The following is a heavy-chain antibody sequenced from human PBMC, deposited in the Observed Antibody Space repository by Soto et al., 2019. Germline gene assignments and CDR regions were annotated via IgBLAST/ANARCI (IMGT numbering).Heavy chain of an antibody. CDR3: ARDSIAVAGTEYYFAY. Sequence: QVQLVQSGAEVKKPGASVKVSCKASGYTFTGYYMHWVRQAPGPGLEWLGWINPNSGGTNYAQKSQGRVTMTRDTSLSTAYMELSRLRSDDTAVYYCARDSIAVAGTEYYFAYGGQGTLVTVSS. CDR1: GYTFTGYY. CDR2: INPNSGGT. D-gene: IGHD6-19*01. J-gene: IGHJ4*02. V-gene: IGHV1-2*02.